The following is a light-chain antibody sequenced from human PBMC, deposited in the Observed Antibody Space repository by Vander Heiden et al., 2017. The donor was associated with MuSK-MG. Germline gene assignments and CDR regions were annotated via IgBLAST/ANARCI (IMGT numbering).Light chain of an antibody. Sequence: QSALTQPASVSGSPGQSITISCTGTSSDGGGYNYVSWYPQHPGQAPKLMLSDVSKRPAGVSNRFSGSKSGNTASLTISGLQAEDEDDYYGSSDTSSSTWVFGGGTKLTVL. CDR3: SSDTSSSTWV. CDR1: SSDGGGYNY. CDR2: DVS. J-gene: IGLJ3*02. V-gene: IGLV2-14*01.